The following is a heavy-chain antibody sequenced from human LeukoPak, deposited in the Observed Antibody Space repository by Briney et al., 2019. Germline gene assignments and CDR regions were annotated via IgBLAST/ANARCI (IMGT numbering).Heavy chain of an antibody. J-gene: IGHJ4*02. CDR3: TLFSPIVVVPASVERWMPD. Sequence: PGGSLRLSCAASGFTFSSYWMHWVRQAPGKGLVWVSRISPDGSSRNYADSVKGRFTSSRDNAKNTRYLQMNSLRAEDTAVYYCTLFSPIVVVPASVERWMPDWGQGTLVTVSS. D-gene: IGHD2-2*01. CDR1: GFTFSSYW. CDR2: ISPDGSSR. V-gene: IGHV3-74*01.